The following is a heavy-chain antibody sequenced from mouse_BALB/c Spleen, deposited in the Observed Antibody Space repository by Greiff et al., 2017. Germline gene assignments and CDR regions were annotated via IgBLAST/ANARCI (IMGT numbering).Heavy chain of an antibody. J-gene: IGHJ3*01. D-gene: IGHD3-3*01. CDR3: AKRDGAY. Sequence: VQRVESGPGLVQPSQSLSITCTVSGFSLTSYGVHWVRQSPGKGLEWLGVIWSGGSTDYNAAFISRLSISKDNSKSQVFFKMNSLQANDTAIYYCAKRDGAYWGQGTLVTVSA. CDR2: IWSGGST. V-gene: IGHV2-2*02. CDR1: GFSLTSYG.